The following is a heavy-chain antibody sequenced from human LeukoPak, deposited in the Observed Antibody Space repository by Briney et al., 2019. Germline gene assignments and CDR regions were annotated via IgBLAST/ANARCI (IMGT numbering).Heavy chain of an antibody. Sequence: SETLSLTCTVSGGSVSSSYYWGWIRQPPGKGLEWIGSICSGGNTCYNPSLQSRVTISADSSKNHFFLQLTSATAADTAVYFCAREVYFYDDSGMEGGFDIWGHGTAVTVSS. D-gene: IGHD3-22*01. CDR2: ICSGGNT. J-gene: IGHJ3*02. CDR1: GGSVSSSYY. V-gene: IGHV4-39*02. CDR3: AREVYFYDDSGMEGGFDI.